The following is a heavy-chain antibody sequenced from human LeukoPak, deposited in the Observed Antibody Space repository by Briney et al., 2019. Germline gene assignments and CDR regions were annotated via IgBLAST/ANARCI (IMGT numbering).Heavy chain of an antibody. CDR2: IKQDGSEE. CDR1: GFTFSSYW. V-gene: IGHV3-7*01. D-gene: IGHD2-15*01. Sequence: GGSLRLSCGASGFTFSSYWMTWVRQAPGKGLEWVANIKQDGSEEYYVDSVKGRFTISRDNAKNSLYLQMNSLRAEDTAVYYCARHSGYCSGGGCYAPFDYWGQGTLVTVSS. CDR3: ARHSGYCSGGGCYAPFDY. J-gene: IGHJ4*02.